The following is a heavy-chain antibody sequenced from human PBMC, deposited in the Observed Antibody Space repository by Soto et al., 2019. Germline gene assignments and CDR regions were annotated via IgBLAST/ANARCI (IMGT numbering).Heavy chain of an antibody. CDR3: ARQASECYSSSPFRY. D-gene: IGHD6-6*01. J-gene: IGHJ4*02. CDR2: IYYSGRT. Sequence: QLQLQESGPGLRKPSETLSLICTVSGGSITTGSYYWGWIRQPPGKGLEWIGSIYYSGRTGYNPFLTSRLTISIYTSKNQFSLQVSSVTVAATAVYYCARQASECYSSSPFRYWGQGTLVTVSS. CDR1: GGSITTGSYY. V-gene: IGHV4-39*01.